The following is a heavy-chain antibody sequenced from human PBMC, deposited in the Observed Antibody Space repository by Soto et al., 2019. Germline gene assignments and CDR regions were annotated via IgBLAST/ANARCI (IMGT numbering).Heavy chain of an antibody. D-gene: IGHD2-8*01. CDR1: GGSFSNHY. V-gene: IGHV4-59*11. J-gene: IGHJ4*02. CDR3: ARGNGFNLY. CDR2: ISYNANT. Sequence: QVQLQESGTGLVKPSETLSLPCTVSGGSFSNHYWSWIRQPPGKGLEWIGYISYNANTNYNPSLKSRVTILIDTSKSQFSLKLSSGTAADTAVYYSARGNGFNLYWGLGALVTVSS.